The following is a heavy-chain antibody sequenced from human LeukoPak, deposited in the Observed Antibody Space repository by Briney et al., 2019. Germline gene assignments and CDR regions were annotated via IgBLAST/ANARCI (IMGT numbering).Heavy chain of an antibody. CDR1: GGTFSSYA. Sequence: SVKVSCKASGGTFSSYAISWVRQAPGQGVEWMGGIIPIFGTANYAQKFQGRVTITADESTSTAYMELSSLRSEDTAVYYCARDLWELLRGDAFDIWGQGTMVTVSS. CDR3: ARDLWELLRGDAFDI. J-gene: IGHJ3*02. V-gene: IGHV1-69*13. D-gene: IGHD1-26*01. CDR2: IIPIFGTA.